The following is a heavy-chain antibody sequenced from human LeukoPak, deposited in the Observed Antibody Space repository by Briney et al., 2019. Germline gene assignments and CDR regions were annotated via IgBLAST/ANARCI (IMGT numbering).Heavy chain of an antibody. J-gene: IGHJ1*01. Sequence: GGSLRLSCAVSGFTVSSNYMSWVRQAPGKGLEWVSVIYSGGSTYYADSVKGRFTISRDNSKNTLYLQMNSLRAEDTAVYYCAKDVVGATPPEYFQHWGQGTLVTVSS. V-gene: IGHV3-53*01. D-gene: IGHD1-26*01. CDR1: GFTVSSNY. CDR3: AKDVVGATPPEYFQH. CDR2: IYSGGST.